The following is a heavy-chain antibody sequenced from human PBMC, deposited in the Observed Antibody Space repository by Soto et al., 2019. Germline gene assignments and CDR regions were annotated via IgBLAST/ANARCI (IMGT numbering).Heavy chain of an antibody. D-gene: IGHD6-13*01. CDR3: ARGIHSESMYLSLAAY. CDR1: GFTVSRNY. Sequence: EVQLVESGGGLVQPGGSLRLSCAGSGFTVSRNYMTWLRQTPGKGLEWVSVIYAGGTTYYADSVKGRFMISRDISSNTLSLQMDNLRVEETAVYYCARGIHSESMYLSLAAYWGQGIVVAVSS. J-gene: IGHJ4*02. V-gene: IGHV3-66*01. CDR2: IYAGGTT.